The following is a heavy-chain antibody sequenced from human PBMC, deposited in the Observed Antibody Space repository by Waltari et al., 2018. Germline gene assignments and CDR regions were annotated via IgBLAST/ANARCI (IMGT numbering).Heavy chain of an antibody. CDR1: GFTFKNAL. Sequence: EVQLVESGGGLVKPGGSLRLSCPASGFTFKNALMTCVRQSPGKGLEWVGRIKSKADGGGTTDYAAPVQDRFIISRDDSKNTLYLQMNSLKTEDTAVYYCATFVLWFGEMSTFDYWGQGTLVSVSS. D-gene: IGHD3-10*01. CDR3: ATFVLWFGEMSTFDY. J-gene: IGHJ4*02. V-gene: IGHV3-15*01. CDR2: IKSKADGGGTT.